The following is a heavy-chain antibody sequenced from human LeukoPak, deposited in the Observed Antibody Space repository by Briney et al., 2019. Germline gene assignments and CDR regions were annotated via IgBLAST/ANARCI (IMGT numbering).Heavy chain of an antibody. D-gene: IGHD3-22*01. CDR2: ISGSDGST. J-gene: IGHJ4*02. CDR3: AKEDYDSSGYYAPFFDY. CDR1: GFTFSSYA. Sequence: GGSLRLSCAASGFTFSSYAMSWVRQAPGKGLEWVSAISGSDGSTYYAGSVTGRFTISRDNSKNTLYLQMNSLRAEDTAVYYCAKEDYDSSGYYAPFFDYWGQGTLVTVSS. V-gene: IGHV3-23*01.